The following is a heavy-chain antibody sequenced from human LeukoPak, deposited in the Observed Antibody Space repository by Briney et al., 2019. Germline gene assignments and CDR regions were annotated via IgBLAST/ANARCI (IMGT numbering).Heavy chain of an antibody. V-gene: IGHV4-59*08. CDR3: ASSLGPPDWYFDL. Sequence: PSETLSLTCTVSGGSISSYYWSRIRQPPGKGLEWIGYIYYSGSTNYNPSLKSRVTISVDTSKNQFSLKLSSVTAADTAVYYCASSLGPPDWYFDLWGRGTLVTVSS. CDR1: GGSISSYY. CDR2: IYYSGST. D-gene: IGHD3-10*01. J-gene: IGHJ2*01.